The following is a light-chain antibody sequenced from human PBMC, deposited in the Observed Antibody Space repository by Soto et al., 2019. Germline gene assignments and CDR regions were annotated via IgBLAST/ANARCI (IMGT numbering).Light chain of an antibody. J-gene: IGKJ1*01. CDR1: QDIGTY. CDR2: DAS. CDR3: QKYNSAPWT. V-gene: IGKV1-27*01. Sequence: IRMTQSPSSFSASTGDRVSITCRATQDIGTYLAWYQQIPGKAPKLLIYDASTLQSGVPSRFSGSGSGTDFTLTISSLQPEDVATYYCQKYNSAPWTFGQGTKVDIK.